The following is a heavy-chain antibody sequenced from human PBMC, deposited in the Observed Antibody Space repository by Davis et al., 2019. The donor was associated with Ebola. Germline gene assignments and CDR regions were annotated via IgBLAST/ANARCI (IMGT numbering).Heavy chain of an antibody. J-gene: IGHJ5*02. CDR2: IYPGASDT. CDR1: GYSFTSYW. CDR3: ARQSHHFLSGPRTWFDP. Sequence: GESLKISCKGSGYSFTSYWIGWVRQLPGKGLDWMGIIYPGASDTRYSPSFQGQVTISADKSISTAYLQWNSLKASDTAMYYCARQSHHFLSGPRTWFDPWGQGTLVTVSS. V-gene: IGHV5-51*01. D-gene: IGHD3-3*02.